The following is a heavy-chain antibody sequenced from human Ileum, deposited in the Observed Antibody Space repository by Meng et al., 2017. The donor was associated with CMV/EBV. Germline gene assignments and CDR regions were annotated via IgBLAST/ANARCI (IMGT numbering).Heavy chain of an antibody. CDR3: ARGWASDYFDY. CDR1: GFAFSDYY. CDR2: ISFSGSTI. Sequence: LSCAASGFAFSDYYMGWIRQAPGKGLEWVSYISFSGSTIYYADSVKGRFTISRDNAKNSLYLQMSSLGVEDTAVYYCARGWASDYFDYWGQGTLVTVSS. V-gene: IGHV3-11*04. D-gene: IGHD5-24*01. J-gene: IGHJ4*02.